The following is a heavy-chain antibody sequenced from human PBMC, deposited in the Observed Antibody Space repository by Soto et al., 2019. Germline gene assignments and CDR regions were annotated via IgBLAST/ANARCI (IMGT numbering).Heavy chain of an antibody. CDR1: GYTFTSYD. CDR3: ARGGVIAAKRGNWFDP. V-gene: IGHV1-8*01. Sequence: ASVKVSCKASGYTFTSYDINWVRQATGQGLEWMGWMNPNSGNTGYAQKFQGRVTMTRNTSISTAYMELSSLRSEDTAVYYCARGGVIAAKRGNWFDPWGQGTLVTVSS. D-gene: IGHD6-25*01. CDR2: MNPNSGNT. J-gene: IGHJ5*02.